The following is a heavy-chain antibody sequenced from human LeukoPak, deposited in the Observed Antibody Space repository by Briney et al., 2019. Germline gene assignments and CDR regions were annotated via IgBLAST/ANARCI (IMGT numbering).Heavy chain of an antibody. CDR1: GYTFSGYY. J-gene: IGHJ4*02. CDR3: ARTHDSYYLTVLEY. V-gene: IGHV1-2*02. CDR2: INANSGGT. Sequence: GASVKVSCNPSGYTFSGYYLHWVRQAPGQGLEWMGWINANSGGTNFAQRFQGRVTVTRDTSTSTAYMELSSLRSDDTAVYYCARTHDSYYLTVLEYWGQGTLVTVSS. D-gene: IGHD3-10*01.